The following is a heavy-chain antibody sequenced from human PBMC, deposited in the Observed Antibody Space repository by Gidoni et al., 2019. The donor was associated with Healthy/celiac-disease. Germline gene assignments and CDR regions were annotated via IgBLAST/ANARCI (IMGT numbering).Heavy chain of an antibody. D-gene: IGHD3-22*01. J-gene: IGHJ6*02. V-gene: IGHV3-30*18. Sequence: QVQLVESGGGVVQPGGSLRLTCAAPGFPFRSYGMHWVGQAPGKGLEWVAVISYDGSNKYYADSVKCRFTISRDNSKNTLYLQMNSLRAEDTAVYYCAKDVVGYYDSSGYYFYYYYGMDVWGQGTTVTVSS. CDR2: ISYDGSNK. CDR3: AKDVVGYYDSSGYYFYYYYGMDV. CDR1: GFPFRSYG.